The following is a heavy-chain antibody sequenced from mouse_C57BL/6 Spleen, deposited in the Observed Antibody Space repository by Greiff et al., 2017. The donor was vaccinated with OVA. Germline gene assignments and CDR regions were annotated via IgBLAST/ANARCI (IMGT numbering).Heavy chain of an antibody. J-gene: IGHJ3*01. V-gene: IGHV3-6*01. Sequence: EVQLVESGPGLVKPSQSLSLTCSVTGYSITSGYYWNWIRQFPGNKLEWMGYISYDGSNNYNPSLKNRISITRDTSKNQFFLKLNSVTTEDTATYYCASYGSFAYWGQGTLVTVSA. CDR3: ASYGSFAY. CDR2: ISYDGSN. CDR1: GYSITSGYY. D-gene: IGHD1-1*01.